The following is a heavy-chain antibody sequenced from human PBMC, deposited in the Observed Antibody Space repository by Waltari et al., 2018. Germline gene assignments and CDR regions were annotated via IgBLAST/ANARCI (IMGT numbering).Heavy chain of an antibody. CDR3: ARLRVVVPAASNGFDH. CDR1: GYSFTSYW. J-gene: IGHJ5*02. V-gene: IGHV5-51*01. D-gene: IGHD2-2*01. Sequence: EVQLVQSGAEVKKPGESLKISCKGSGYSFTSYWIGWVRQMPGKGLEWMGIISARDLDTRSSPSFQGQVTVSADKSIRTAYLQWSSLKASYTAMYYCARLRVVVPAASNGFDHWGQGTLVTVAS. CDR2: ISARDLDT.